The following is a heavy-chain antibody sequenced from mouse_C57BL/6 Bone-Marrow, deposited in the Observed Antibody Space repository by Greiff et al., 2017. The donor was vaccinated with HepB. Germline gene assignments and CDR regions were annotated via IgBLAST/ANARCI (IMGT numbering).Heavy chain of an antibody. CDR1: GFTFSDFY. D-gene: IGHD1-1*01. Sequence: EVKLVDSGGGLVQSGRSLRLSCATSGFTFSDFYMEWVRQAPGKGLEWIAASRNKANDYTTEYSASVKGRFIVSRDTSQSILYLQMNALRAEDTAIYYCARDPPYYYGSSPFAYWGQGTLVTVSA. CDR3: ARDPPYYYGSSPFAY. CDR2: SRNKANDYTT. V-gene: IGHV7-1*01. J-gene: IGHJ3*01.